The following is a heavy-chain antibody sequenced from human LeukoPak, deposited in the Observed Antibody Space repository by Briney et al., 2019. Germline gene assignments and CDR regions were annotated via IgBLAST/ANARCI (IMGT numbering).Heavy chain of an antibody. J-gene: IGHJ4*02. D-gene: IGHD6-19*01. CDR1: GFTFSSYG. CDR2: IRYDGSNK. Sequence: TGGSLRLSCAASGFTFSSYGMHWVRQAPGKGLEWVAFIRYDGSNKYYADSVKGRFTISRDNSKNTLYLQMNSLRAEDTAVYYCEKPGYSSGWWDYWGQGTLVTVSS. V-gene: IGHV3-30*02. CDR3: EKPGYSSGWWDY.